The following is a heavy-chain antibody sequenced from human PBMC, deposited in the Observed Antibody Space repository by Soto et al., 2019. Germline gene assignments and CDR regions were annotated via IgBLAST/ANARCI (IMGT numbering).Heavy chain of an antibody. CDR1: GFTFSSYA. D-gene: IGHD3-22*01. J-gene: IGHJ4*02. Sequence: GGSLRLSCSASGFTFSSYAMSWVRQAPGKGLEWVSAISGSGGSTYYADSVKGRFTISRDNSKNTLYLQMNSLRAEDTAVYYCAKDIYDSSGYLLYYFDYWGQGTLVTVSS. CDR2: ISGSGGST. CDR3: AKDIYDSSGYLLYYFDY. V-gene: IGHV3-23*01.